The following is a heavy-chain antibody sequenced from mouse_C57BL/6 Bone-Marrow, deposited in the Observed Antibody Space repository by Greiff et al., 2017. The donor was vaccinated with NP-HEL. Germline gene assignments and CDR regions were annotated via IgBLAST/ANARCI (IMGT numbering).Heavy chain of an antibody. V-gene: IGHV2-6-1*01. CDR2: IWSDGST. Sequence: VQRVESGPGLVAPSQSLSITCPVSGFSLTSYGVHWVRQPPGKGLEWLVVIWSDGSTTYNSALKSRLSISKDNSKSQVFLKMNSLQTDDTAMYYCARQTTVVARNYAMDYWGQGTSVTVSS. D-gene: IGHD1-1*01. J-gene: IGHJ4*01. CDR1: GFSLTSYG. CDR3: ARQTTVVARNYAMDY.